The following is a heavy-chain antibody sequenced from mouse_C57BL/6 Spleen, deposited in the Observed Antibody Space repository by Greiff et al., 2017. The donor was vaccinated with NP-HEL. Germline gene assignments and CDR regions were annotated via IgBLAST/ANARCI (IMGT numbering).Heavy chain of an antibody. Sequence: VQLKESGAELVKPGASVKLSCKASGYTFTEYTIHWVKQRSGRGLEWIGWFYPGSGSIKYNEKFKDKATLTADKSSSTVYMELSRLTSEDYAVDVYARQEVRLRRGAYYAMDYWGQGTSVTVSA. CDR1: GYTFTEYT. D-gene: IGHD2-2*01. V-gene: IGHV1-62-2*01. CDR2: FYPGSGSI. CDR3: ARQEVRLRRGAYYAMDY. J-gene: IGHJ4*01.